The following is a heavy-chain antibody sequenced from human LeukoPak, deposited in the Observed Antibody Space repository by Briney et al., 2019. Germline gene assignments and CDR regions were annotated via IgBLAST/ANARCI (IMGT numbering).Heavy chain of an antibody. CDR2: INPNSGGT. V-gene: IGHV1-2*02. CDR1: GYTFAGCY. Sequence: ASVTVSCKASGYTFAGCYMHWVRQAPGQGLEWMGWINPNSGGTNYAQTFQGRVTVTSDTTISTAYMELSRLTSDDTAVYYCARSQYDVLTGSPDYWGQGTLVTVSS. CDR3: ARSQYDVLTGSPDY. J-gene: IGHJ4*02. D-gene: IGHD3-9*01.